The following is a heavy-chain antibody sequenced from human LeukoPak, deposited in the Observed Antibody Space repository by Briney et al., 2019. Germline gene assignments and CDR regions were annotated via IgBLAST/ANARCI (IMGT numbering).Heavy chain of an antibody. CDR3: ARDGSGWREGHYYGMDV. CDR1: GGSISSSNW. CDR2: IYHSGST. D-gene: IGHD6-19*01. Sequence: PSGTLSLTCAVSGGSISSSNWWSWVRQPPGKGLEWIGEIYHSGSTNYNPSLKSRVTISVDKSKNQFSLKLSSVTAADTAVYYCARDGSGWREGHYYGMDVWGQGTTVTVSS. J-gene: IGHJ6*02. V-gene: IGHV4-4*02.